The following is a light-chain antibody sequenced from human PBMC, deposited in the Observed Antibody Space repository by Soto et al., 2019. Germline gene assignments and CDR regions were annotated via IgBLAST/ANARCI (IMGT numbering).Light chain of an antibody. CDR2: EVT. CDR3: AAWDDSLNGCV. CDR1: RSDVGAYNY. Sequence: QSVLTQPASVSGSPGQSIAISCTGTRSDVGAYNYVSWYQQHPGKAPKLMISEVTNRPSGVSDRFSGSKSGNTASLTISGLQAEDEADYYCAAWDDSLNGCVFGTGTKVTVL. V-gene: IGLV2-14*01. J-gene: IGLJ1*01.